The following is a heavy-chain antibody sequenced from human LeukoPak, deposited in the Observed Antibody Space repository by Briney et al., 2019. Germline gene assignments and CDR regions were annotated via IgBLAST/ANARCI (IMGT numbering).Heavy chain of an antibody. CDR1: GGSISSGSYY. D-gene: IGHD3-10*01. J-gene: IGHJ5*02. Sequence: SETLSLTCTVSGGSISSGSYYWSWIRQPAGKGLEWIGRIYTSGSTNYNPSLKSRVTISVDTSKNQFSLKLSSVTAADTAVYYCARGRRSMVFGRSRGWFDPWGQGTLVTVSS. CDR2: IYTSGST. V-gene: IGHV4-61*02. CDR3: ARGRRSMVFGRSRGWFDP.